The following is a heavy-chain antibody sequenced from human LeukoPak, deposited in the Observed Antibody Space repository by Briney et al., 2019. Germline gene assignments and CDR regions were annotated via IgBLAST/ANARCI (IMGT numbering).Heavy chain of an antibody. CDR1: GGSISGYY. CDR3: GREQYYYYSGTYYTFFDY. CDR2: IYYSGNT. Sequence: SETLSLTCTVYGGSISGYYWSWIRQPPGKGLEWIGYIYYSGNTNYNPSLKSRVTISLDTTKKQFSLKLGPVSAADAAVFYCGREQYYYYSGTYYTFFDYWGQGTLVTVSS. V-gene: IGHV4-59*01. D-gene: IGHD3-10*01. J-gene: IGHJ4*02.